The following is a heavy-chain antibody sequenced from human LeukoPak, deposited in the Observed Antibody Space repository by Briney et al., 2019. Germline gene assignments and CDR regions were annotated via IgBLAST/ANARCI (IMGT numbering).Heavy chain of an antibody. V-gene: IGHV1-2*02. CDR1: GYTFTGYY. Sequence: ASVKVSCKASGYTFTGYYMHWVRQAPGQGLEWMGWINPNSGGTNYAQKFQGRVTMTRDTSISTAYMELSRLRSDDTAVYYCARNVPVYPGRVGYGDYDLDYWGQGTLVTVSS. D-gene: IGHD4-17*01. J-gene: IGHJ4*02. CDR3: ARNVPVYPGRVGYGDYDLDY. CDR2: INPNSGGT.